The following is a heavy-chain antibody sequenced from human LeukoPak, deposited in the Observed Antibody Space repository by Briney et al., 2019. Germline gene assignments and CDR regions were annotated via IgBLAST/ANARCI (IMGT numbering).Heavy chain of an antibody. CDR1: GFTFSSYG. CDR2: ISYDGSNK. Sequence: PGRSLRLSCAASGFTFSSYGMHWVRQAPGKGLEWVAVISYDGSNKYYADSVKGRFTISRDNSKNTLYLQMNSLRAEDTAVYYCANNAIEYQLLYVDYWGQGTLVTVSS. J-gene: IGHJ4*02. V-gene: IGHV3-30*18. CDR3: ANNAIEYQLLYVDY. D-gene: IGHD2-2*01.